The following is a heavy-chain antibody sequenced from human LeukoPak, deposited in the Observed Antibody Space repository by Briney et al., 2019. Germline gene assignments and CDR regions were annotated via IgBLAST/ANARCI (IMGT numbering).Heavy chain of an antibody. V-gene: IGHV1-18*01. D-gene: IGHD6-19*01. CDR3: ARDPRKQWLVQGAYYYYGMDV. Sequence: AASVKVSCKASGYTFTSYGISWVRQAPGQGLEWMGWISTYNGNTNYAQKLQGRVTMTTDTSTSTAYMELRSLRSDDTAVYYCARDPRKQWLVQGAYYYYGMDVWGQGTTVTVSS. J-gene: IGHJ6*02. CDR2: ISTYNGNT. CDR1: GYTFTSYG.